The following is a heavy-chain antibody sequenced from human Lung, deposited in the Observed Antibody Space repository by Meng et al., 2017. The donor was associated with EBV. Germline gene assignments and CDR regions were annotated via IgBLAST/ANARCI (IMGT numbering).Heavy chain of an antibody. CDR1: LYNFTSFY. D-gene: IGHD4-23*01. CDR2: INPKTGDT. Sequence: QRVRSGVGVKSPGAADKASVTAALYNFTSFYTHWVRQAPGQGLEWMVWINPKTGDTKYAQKFQGWVTMTRDTSITTAYMEVSGLKSDDTAVYYCTRRRWFSDYFDYWGQGTLVTVSS. V-gene: IGHV1-2*04. CDR3: TRRRWFSDYFDY. J-gene: IGHJ4*02.